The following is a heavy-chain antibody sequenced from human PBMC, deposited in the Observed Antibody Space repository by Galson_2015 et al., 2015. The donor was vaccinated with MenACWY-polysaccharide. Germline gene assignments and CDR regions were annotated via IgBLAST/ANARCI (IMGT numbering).Heavy chain of an antibody. D-gene: IGHD2-21*01. Sequence: QSGAEVKKPGESLKISCKGSGYSFTSYYLGWVRQMPGKGLEWMGIVWPGDSDARYSPSFQGQVTISVDKSISTAYLQWTSLKASDTAIEYCARRSYHVRDFWGQGTLVT. CDR1: GYSFTSYY. CDR3: ARRSYHVRDF. V-gene: IGHV5-51*01. CDR2: VWPGDSDA. J-gene: IGHJ4*02.